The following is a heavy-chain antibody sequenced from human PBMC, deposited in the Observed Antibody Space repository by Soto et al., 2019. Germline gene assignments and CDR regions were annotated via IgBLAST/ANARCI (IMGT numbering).Heavy chain of an antibody. Sequence: GGSLRLSCAASGFTFSSYSMNWVRQAPGKGLEWVSSISSSSSYIYYADSVKGRFTISRDNAKNSLYLQMNSMRAEDTAVYYCAREASTVNDYWGQGTLVTVSS. V-gene: IGHV3-21*01. J-gene: IGHJ4*02. CDR1: GFTFSSYS. CDR3: AREASTVNDY. D-gene: IGHD4-17*01. CDR2: ISSSSSYI.